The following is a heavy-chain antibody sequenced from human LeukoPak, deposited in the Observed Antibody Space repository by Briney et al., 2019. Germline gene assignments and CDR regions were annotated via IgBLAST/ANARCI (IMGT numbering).Heavy chain of an antibody. CDR1: GGSISSYY. CDR2: IYYSGST. CDR3: ARLSDRMIVHFDY. J-gene: IGHJ4*02. V-gene: IGHV4-59*08. Sequence: SETLSLTCTVSGGSISSYYWSWIRQPPGKGLEWIGYIYYSGSTNYNPSLKSRVTISVDTSKNQFSLKLSSVTAADTAVYYCARLSDRMIVHFDYWGQGTLVTVSS. D-gene: IGHD3-22*01.